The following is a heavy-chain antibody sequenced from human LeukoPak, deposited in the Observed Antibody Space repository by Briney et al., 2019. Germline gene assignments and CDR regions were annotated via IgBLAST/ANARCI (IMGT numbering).Heavy chain of an antibody. J-gene: IGHJ3*02. CDR2: ISYDGSNK. CDR1: GFTFSSYG. D-gene: IGHD6-13*01. Sequence: PGGSLRLSCAASGFTFSSYGMHWVRQAPGKGLEWVAVISYDGSNKYYADSVKGRFTISRDNSKNTLYLQMNSLRAEDTAVYYCVRIAAAGAAFDIWGQGTMVTVS. CDR3: VRIAAAGAAFDI. V-gene: IGHV3-30*03.